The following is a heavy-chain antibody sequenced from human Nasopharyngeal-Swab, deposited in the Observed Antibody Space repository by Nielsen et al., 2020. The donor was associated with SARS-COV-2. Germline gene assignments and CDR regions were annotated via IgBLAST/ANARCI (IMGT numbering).Heavy chain of an antibody. CDR1: GGSISSSSYY. D-gene: IGHD3-3*01. J-gene: IGHJ4*02. CDR2: INHSGST. V-gene: IGHV4-39*07. Sequence: SETLSLTCTVSGGSISSSSYYWSWIRQPPGKGLEWIGEINHSGSTNYNPSLKSRVTISVDTSKNQFSLKLSSVTAADTAVYYCARGLDGVVNPFDYWGQGTLVTVSS. CDR3: ARGLDGVVNPFDY.